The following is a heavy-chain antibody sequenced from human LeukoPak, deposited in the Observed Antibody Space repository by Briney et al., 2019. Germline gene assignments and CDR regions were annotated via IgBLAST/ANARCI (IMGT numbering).Heavy chain of an antibody. V-gene: IGHV3-21*01. D-gene: IGHD2-2*01. CDR1: RFTFSSYS. J-gene: IGHJ4*02. CDR2: ISSSSSYI. CDR3: ARDCSSTSCYLHY. Sequence: GGSLRLSCATSRFTFSSYSMNWVRQAPGKGLEWVSSISSSSSYIYFADSVKGRFTISRDNAKNSLYLQMNSLRAEDTAVYYCARDCSSTSCYLHYWGQGTLVTVSS.